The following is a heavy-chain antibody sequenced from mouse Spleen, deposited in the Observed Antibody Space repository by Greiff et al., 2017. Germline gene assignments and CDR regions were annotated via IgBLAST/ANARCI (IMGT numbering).Heavy chain of an antibody. CDR1: GFTFSDYG. CDR3: ARGDRWLRRTDWYFDV. D-gene: IGHD2-2*01. Sequence: EVQLVESGGGLVKPGGSLKLSCAASGFTFSDYGMHWVRQAPEKGLEWVAYISSGSSTIYYADTVKGRFTISRDNAKNTLFLQMTSLRSEDTAMYYCARGDRWLRRTDWYFDVWGTGTTVTVSS. CDR2: ISSGSSTI. V-gene: IGHV5-17*01. J-gene: IGHJ1*03.